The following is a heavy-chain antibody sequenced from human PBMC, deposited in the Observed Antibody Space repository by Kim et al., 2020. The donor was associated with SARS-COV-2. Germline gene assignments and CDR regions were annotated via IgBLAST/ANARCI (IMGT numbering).Heavy chain of an antibody. J-gene: IGHJ3*02. D-gene: IGHD2-2*01. CDR2: ISSSGSTI. Sequence: GGSLRLSCAASGFTFSDYYMSWIRQALGKGLEWVSYISSSGSTIYYADSVKGRFTISRDNAKNSLYLQMNSLRAEDTAVYYCARDLPSNENIVVVPAATDAFDIWGQGTMVTVSS. CDR1: GFTFSDYY. CDR3: ARDLPSNENIVVVPAATDAFDI. V-gene: IGHV3-11*01.